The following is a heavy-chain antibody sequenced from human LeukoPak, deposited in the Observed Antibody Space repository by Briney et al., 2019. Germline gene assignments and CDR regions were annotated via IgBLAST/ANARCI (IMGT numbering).Heavy chain of an antibody. D-gene: IGHD6-13*01. CDR1: GFTFSSYS. CDR2: ISPSSSNM. V-gene: IGHV3-48*02. J-gene: IGHJ4*02. CDR3: ARAAYSSRPDF. Sequence: PGGSLRLSCAASGFTFSSYSMNWVRQAPGKGLEWVSYISPSSSNMFYANSVKGRFTISRDNAKNSLYLHMNSLRDEDTAVYYCARAAYSSRPDFWGQGTRVTVCS.